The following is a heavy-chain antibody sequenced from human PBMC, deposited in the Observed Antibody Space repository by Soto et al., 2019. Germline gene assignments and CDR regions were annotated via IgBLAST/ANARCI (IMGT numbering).Heavy chain of an antibody. D-gene: IGHD3-16*01. J-gene: IGHJ4*02. CDR3: ASDRSLGSNWYYYLES. CDR1: GFTFSTYA. Sequence: GGFLRLSCAASGFTFSTYAMNWVRQFPGRGLEWVSYISSSSSAIDYADSVKGRFTVSRDNAKNSLYLQMNSLRDEDTAVYYCASDRSLGSNWYYYLESWGQGTLVTVSS. V-gene: IGHV3-48*02. CDR2: ISSSSSAI.